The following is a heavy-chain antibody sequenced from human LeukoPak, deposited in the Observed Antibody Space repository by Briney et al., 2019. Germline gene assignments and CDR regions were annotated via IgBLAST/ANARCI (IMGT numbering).Heavy chain of an antibody. CDR3: ASSGYCGGDCYPYYYYYGMDV. Sequence: LVKVSCKASGGTFSSYAISWVRQAPGQGLEWMGGIIPIFGTANYAQKFQGRVTITADESTSTAYMELSSLRSEDTAVYYCASSGYCGGDCYPYYYYYGMDVWGQGTTVTVSS. CDR1: GGTFSSYA. D-gene: IGHD2-21*02. J-gene: IGHJ6*02. CDR2: IIPIFGTA. V-gene: IGHV1-69*13.